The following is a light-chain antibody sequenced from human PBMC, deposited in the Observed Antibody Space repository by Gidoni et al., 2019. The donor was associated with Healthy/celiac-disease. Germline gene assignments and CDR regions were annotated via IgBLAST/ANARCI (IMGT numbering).Light chain of an antibody. CDR3: QQRSNWPT. CDR2: DAS. J-gene: IGKJ5*01. V-gene: IGKV3-11*01. Sequence: IVLTQSPATLSLSPGERATLSCRASQSVSSYLAWYQQKRGQAPRLLIYDASNRSTGIPAKFSGSGSGTDFTLAISSLEPEDFAVYGCQQRSNWPTFGQGTRLEIK. CDR1: QSVSSY.